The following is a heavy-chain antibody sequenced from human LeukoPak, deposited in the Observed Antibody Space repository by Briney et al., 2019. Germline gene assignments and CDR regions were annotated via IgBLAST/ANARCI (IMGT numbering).Heavy chain of an antibody. V-gene: IGHV3-30*04. D-gene: IGHD3-16*01. J-gene: IGHJ4*02. CDR1: GFTFSNFA. CDR3: ARDMASSSPYYGY. Sequence: GGSLRLSCAASGFTFSNFAMHWVRQAPGKGLEWVAVISYDGSNKYYADSVKGRFTISRDNSKNTLYLQMNSLRAEDTAVYYCARDMASSSPYYGYWGQGTLVTVSS. CDR2: ISYDGSNK.